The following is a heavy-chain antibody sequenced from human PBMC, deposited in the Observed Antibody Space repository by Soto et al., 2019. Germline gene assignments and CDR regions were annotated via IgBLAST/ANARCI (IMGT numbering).Heavy chain of an antibody. CDR3: ARDPPPYYDFWSGYYTPNWFDP. D-gene: IGHD3-3*01. Sequence: QVPLVQSGAEVKKPGSSVKVSCKASGGTFSSYAISWVRQAPGQGLEWMGGIIPIFGTANYAQKFQGRVTITADKSTSTAYMELSSLRSEDTAVYYCARDPPPYYDFWSGYYTPNWFDPWGQGTLVTVSS. CDR1: GGTFSSYA. V-gene: IGHV1-69*06. J-gene: IGHJ5*02. CDR2: IIPIFGTA.